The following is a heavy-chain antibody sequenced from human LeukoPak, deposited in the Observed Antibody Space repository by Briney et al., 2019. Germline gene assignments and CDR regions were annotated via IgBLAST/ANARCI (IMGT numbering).Heavy chain of an antibody. Sequence: SETLSLTCTVSGGSITSSNYYWGWIRQPPGKGLEWMGSIYYSGSTYYSSSLKSRVTISVDTSKNQFSLKLSSVTAADTAVFYCARHYYVTRETWFDPWGQGALVTVAS. CDR1: GGSITSSNYY. J-gene: IGHJ5*02. CDR3: ARHYYVTRETWFDP. D-gene: IGHD3-10*02. V-gene: IGHV4-39*01. CDR2: IYYSGST.